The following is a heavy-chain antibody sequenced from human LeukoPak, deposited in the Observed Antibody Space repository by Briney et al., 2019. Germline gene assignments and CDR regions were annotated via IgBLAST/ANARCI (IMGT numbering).Heavy chain of an antibody. Sequence: SVKVSCKSSRGTFSNYAISWVRQAPGQGLEWVGGIIPKFGTANYAQKFQGRVTITADESTSTAYMELSSLISEDTAVYYCATDDMDTAWGQGTLVTVSS. V-gene: IGHV1-69*13. CDR2: IIPKFGTA. D-gene: IGHD2-15*01. J-gene: IGHJ4*02. CDR3: ATDDMDTA. CDR1: RGTFSNYA.